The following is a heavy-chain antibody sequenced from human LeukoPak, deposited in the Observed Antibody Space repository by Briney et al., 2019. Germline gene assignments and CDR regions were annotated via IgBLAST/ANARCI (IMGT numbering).Heavy chain of an antibody. CDR3: ARDIAAAGTDAFDI. V-gene: IGHV4-59*01. Sequence: SETPSLTCTVSGGSISSYYWSWIRQPPGKGLEWIGYIYYSGSTNYNPSLKSRVTISVDTSKNQFSLKLSSVTAADTAVYYCARDIAAAGTDAFDIWGQGTMVTVSS. CDR2: IYYSGST. J-gene: IGHJ3*02. D-gene: IGHD6-13*01. CDR1: GGSISSYY.